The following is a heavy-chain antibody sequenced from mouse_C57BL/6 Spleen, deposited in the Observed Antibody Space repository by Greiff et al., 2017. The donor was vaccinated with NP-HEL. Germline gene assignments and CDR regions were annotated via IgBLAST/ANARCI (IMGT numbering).Heavy chain of an antibody. Sequence: QVQLQQPGAELVMPGASVKLSCKASGYTFTSYWMHWVKQRPGQGLEWIGEIDPSDSYTNYNQKFKGKSTLTVDKSSSTAYMQLSSLTSEDSAVYYCARSGGSPSWFADWGQGTLVTVSA. J-gene: IGHJ3*01. CDR3: ARSGGSPSWFAD. CDR2: IDPSDSYT. V-gene: IGHV1-69*01. CDR1: GYTFTSYW. D-gene: IGHD1-1*01.